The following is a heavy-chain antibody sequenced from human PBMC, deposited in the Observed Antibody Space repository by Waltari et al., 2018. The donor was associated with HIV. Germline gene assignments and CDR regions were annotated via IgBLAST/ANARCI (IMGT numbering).Heavy chain of an antibody. J-gene: IGHJ4*02. CDR3: ARGGFYGSGSKVN. CDR1: GFTFSSYW. CDR2: IKQDGREK. D-gene: IGHD3-10*01. V-gene: IGHV3-7*04. Sequence: EVQLVESGGGLVQPGGSLRLSCAASGFTFSSYWMSWVRESTGKGRGCVANIKQDGREKFYVDSVNGRFTISRDNAENSLYLQMNSLRAEDTAVYYCARGGFYGSGSKVNWGQGTLVTVSS.